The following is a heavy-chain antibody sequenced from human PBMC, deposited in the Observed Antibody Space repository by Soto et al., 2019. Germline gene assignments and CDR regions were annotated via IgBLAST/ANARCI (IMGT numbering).Heavy chain of an antibody. CDR3: AREITIFGVGQNWFDP. Sequence: PSETLSLTCTVSGGSISSYYWSWIRQPPGKGLEWIGYIYYSGSTNYNPSLKSRVTISVDTSKNQFSLKLSSVTAADTAVYYCAREITIFGVGQNWFDPWGQGTLVPVSS. D-gene: IGHD3-3*01. CDR1: GGSISSYY. CDR2: IYYSGST. J-gene: IGHJ5*02. V-gene: IGHV4-59*01.